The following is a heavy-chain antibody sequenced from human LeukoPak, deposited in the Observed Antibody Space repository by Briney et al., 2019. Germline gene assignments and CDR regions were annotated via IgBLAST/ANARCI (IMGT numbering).Heavy chain of an antibody. V-gene: IGHV3-33*01. D-gene: IGHD6-19*01. Sequence: GGSLRLSCAASGFTFSDYGIHWVRQAPGKGLEWVAVIWYDGTNKYYGDSVKGRFTISRDNSKNTLYLQMNSLRAEDTAVYYCARSAYTSGYLEYFQHWGQGTLVTVSS. CDR1: GFTFSDYG. J-gene: IGHJ1*01. CDR2: IWYDGTNK. CDR3: ARSAYTSGYLEYFQH.